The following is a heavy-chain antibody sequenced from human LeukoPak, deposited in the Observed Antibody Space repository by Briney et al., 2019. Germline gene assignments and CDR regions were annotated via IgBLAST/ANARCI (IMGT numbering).Heavy chain of an antibody. CDR2: IYSGGST. J-gene: IGHJ4*02. CDR1: GFTVSSSY. CDR3: ARAPYSSSWYFDY. Sequence: GGSLRLSCAASGFTVSSSYMTWVRQAPGKGLEWVSVIYSGGSTHYPGSVKGRFTISRDNSKNTVYLQMNSLRAEDTAVYHCARAPYSSSWYFDYWGQGTLVTVSS. V-gene: IGHV3-66*01. D-gene: IGHD6-13*01.